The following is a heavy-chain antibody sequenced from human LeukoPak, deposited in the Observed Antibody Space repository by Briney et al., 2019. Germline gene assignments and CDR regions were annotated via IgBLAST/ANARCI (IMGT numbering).Heavy chain of an antibody. CDR1: GFTFSRYV. Sequence: PRGALRLSCAASGFTFSRYVVRRVRSAPGEGLEWVSGILDSGYSTYYANSVKGRFHISRDNSNNTLYLQMKSLRAEDTAVYYCAKLGGHPLHNYYVGVWGKGTTVAVSS. J-gene: IGHJ6*03. CDR2: ILDSGYST. CDR3: AKLGGHPLHNYYVGV. V-gene: IGHV3-23*01. D-gene: IGHD3-16*01.